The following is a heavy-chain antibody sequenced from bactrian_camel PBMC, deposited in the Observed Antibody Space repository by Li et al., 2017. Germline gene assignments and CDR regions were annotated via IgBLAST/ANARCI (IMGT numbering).Heavy chain of an antibody. CDR1: AFSFGRDY. D-gene: IGHD1*01. J-gene: IGHJ4*01. CDR3: AADRAAYGCYSRSLSRAWNY. V-gene: IGHV3S40*01. Sequence: VQLVESGGDLVQPGGSLRLSCTASAFSFGRDYMTWVRQAPGKGLEWLAEIYTGDDTTYYAASVKGRFTISKDNAKNTVYLQMNDLKPEDTAMYYCAADRAAYGCYSRSLSRAWNYWGQGTQVTVS. CDR2: IYTGDDTT.